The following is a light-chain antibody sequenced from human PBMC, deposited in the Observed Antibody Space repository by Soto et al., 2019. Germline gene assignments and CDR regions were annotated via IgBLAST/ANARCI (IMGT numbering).Light chain of an antibody. CDR2: GAS. Sequence: DSVLTQSPGTLSLSPGERATLXXXXSQSVSSSYLAWYQQKPGQAPRLLIYGASSRATGIPDRFSGSGSGTDFTLTISRLEPEDFAVYYCQQYGSSPRTFGQGTKVDI. CDR3: QQYGSSPRT. CDR1: QSVSSSY. V-gene: IGKV3-20*01. J-gene: IGKJ1*01.